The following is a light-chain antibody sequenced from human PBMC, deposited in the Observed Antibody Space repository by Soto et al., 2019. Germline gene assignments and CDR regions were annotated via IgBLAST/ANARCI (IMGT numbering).Light chain of an antibody. CDR1: QSISSW. CDR3: QQYNSFLT. J-gene: IGKJ4*01. CDR2: KAS. V-gene: IGKV1-5*03. Sequence: DIQMTQSPSTLSASVGDRVTITCRASQSISSWLAWFQQKPGKAPKVLIYKASNLESGVPSRFSGSGSGTEFTLTISSLQSDDFATYYCQQYNSFLTFGGGTKVDIK.